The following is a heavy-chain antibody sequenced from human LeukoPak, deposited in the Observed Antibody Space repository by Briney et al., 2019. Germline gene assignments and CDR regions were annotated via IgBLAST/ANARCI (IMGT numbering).Heavy chain of an antibody. D-gene: IGHD3-22*01. CDR3: ARAPEYYDSSAIFDY. CDR1: GYSFTSYW. V-gene: IGHV5-51*01. J-gene: IGHJ4*02. CDR2: IYPGDSDA. Sequence: GESLKISCKGSGYSFTSYWIGWVRQMPGKGLEWMGIIYPGDSDARYSPPFQGQVTISADKSISTAYLQWSSLKASDTAMYYCARAPEYYDSSAIFDYWGQGTLVTVSS.